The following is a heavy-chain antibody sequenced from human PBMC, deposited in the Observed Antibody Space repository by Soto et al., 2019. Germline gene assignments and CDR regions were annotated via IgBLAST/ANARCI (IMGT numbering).Heavy chain of an antibody. CDR2: IYYSGST. D-gene: IGHD3-9*01. CDR1: GGSISSSSYY. J-gene: IGHJ4*02. V-gene: IGHV4-39*01. CDR3: ARGYDILTGPLDY. Sequence: SETLSLTCTVSGGSISSSSYYWGWIRQPPGKGLEWIGSIYYSGSTYYNPSLKSRVTISVDTSKSQFSLNLNSVTAADTAVYYCARGYDILTGPLDYWGPGTLVTVSS.